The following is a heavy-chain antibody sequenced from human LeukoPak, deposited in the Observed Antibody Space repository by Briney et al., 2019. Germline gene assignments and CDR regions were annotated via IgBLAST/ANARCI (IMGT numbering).Heavy chain of an antibody. CDR3: ARHYFYGDSPRAEY. CDR1: GGSISSSSYY. CDR2: IYYSGST. Sequence: SETLSLTCTVSGGSISSSSYYWGWIRQPPGKGLEWIGSIYYSGSTYYNPSLKSRVTISVDTSKNQFSLKLSSVTAADTAVYYCARHYFYGDSPRAEYWGQGTLVTVSS. D-gene: IGHD4-17*01. V-gene: IGHV4-39*01. J-gene: IGHJ4*02.